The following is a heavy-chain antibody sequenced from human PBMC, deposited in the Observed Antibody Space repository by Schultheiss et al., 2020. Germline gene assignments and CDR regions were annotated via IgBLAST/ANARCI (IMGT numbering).Heavy chain of an antibody. CDR1: GYTFTGYG. V-gene: IGHV1-18*01. D-gene: IGHD2-15*01. Sequence: GESLKISCKASGYTFTGYGINWVRQASGQGLEWMGWISAYNGNTNYAQKLQGRVTMTTDTSTSTAYMELRSLRSDDTAVYYCARDGGSAVTAQWFDYWGQGTLVTVSS. CDR3: ARDGGSAVTAQWFDY. CDR2: ISAYNGNT. J-gene: IGHJ4*02.